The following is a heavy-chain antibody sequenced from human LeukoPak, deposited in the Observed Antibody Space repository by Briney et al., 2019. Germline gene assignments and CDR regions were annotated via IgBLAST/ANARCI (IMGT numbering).Heavy chain of an antibody. Sequence: PSQTLSLTCTVSGGSISSYYWSWTRQPPGKGLEWIGYIYSSGNTNYNPSLKSRVTISVDTSKNQFSLKLSSVTAADTAVYYCAKLGGSGYLGTFDYWGQGTLVTVSS. V-gene: IGHV4-59*01. J-gene: IGHJ4*02. CDR2: IYSSGNT. CDR3: AKLGGSGYLGTFDY. CDR1: GGSISSYY. D-gene: IGHD3-3*01.